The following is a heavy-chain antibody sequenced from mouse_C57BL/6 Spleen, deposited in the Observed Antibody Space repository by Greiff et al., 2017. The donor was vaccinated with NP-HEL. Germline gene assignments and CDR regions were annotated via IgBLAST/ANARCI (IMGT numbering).Heavy chain of an antibody. CDR1: GFTFSSYA. D-gene: IGHD1-1*01. J-gene: IGHJ2*01. CDR3: ARGEEFTTVVTHCDY. V-gene: IGHV5-4*01. Sequence: EVQGVESGGGLVKPGGSLKLSCAASGFTFSSYAMSWVRQPPEKRLEWVATISDGGSYTYYPDTVKGRFTISRDNAKNNLYLQMSHLKSEDTAMYYCARGEEFTTVVTHCDYWGQGTTLTVSS. CDR2: ISDGGSYT.